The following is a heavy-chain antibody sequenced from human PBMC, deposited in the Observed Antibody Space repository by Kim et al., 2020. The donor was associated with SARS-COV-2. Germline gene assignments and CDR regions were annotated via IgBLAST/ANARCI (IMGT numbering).Heavy chain of an antibody. CDR1: GFTFSSYA. Sequence: GGSLRLSCAASGFTFSSYAMHWVRQAPGKGLEWVAVISYDGSNKYYADSVKGRFTISRDNSKNTLYLQMNSLRAEDTAVYYCARGGTPRRCTNGVCYLGVRELDDAFDIWGQGTMVTVSS. CDR2: ISYDGSNK. D-gene: IGHD2-8*01. V-gene: IGHV3-30-3*01. J-gene: IGHJ3*02. CDR3: ARGGTPRRCTNGVCYLGVRELDDAFDI.